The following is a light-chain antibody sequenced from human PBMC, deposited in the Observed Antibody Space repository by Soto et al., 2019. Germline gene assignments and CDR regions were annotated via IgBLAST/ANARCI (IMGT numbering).Light chain of an antibody. CDR3: QQYGDRPRT. J-gene: IGKJ1*01. Sequence: EVVLTQSPATLSVSPGDRATLSCRASQYIGSAVAWYHQRSGQAPRLLIFDASIRVPTTPARFSGSVSETELTLTISSLESEDFAVYFCQQYGDRPRTFGQGTKVDIK. CDR2: DAS. V-gene: IGKV3-15*01. CDR1: QYIGSA.